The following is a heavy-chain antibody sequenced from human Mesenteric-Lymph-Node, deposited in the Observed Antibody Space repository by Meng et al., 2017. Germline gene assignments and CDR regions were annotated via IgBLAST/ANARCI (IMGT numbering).Heavy chain of an antibody. D-gene: IGHD6-13*01. V-gene: IGHV1-2*02. CDR1: GYTFTGYY. CDR2: INPNSGGT. J-gene: IGHJ4*02. Sequence: ASVKVSCKASGYTFTGYYMHWVRQAPGQGLEWMGWINPNSGGTNYAQKFQGRVTMTRDTSISTAYMELSRLRSDDTAVYYCARWAPWYSSSWYRAEYYFDYWGQGTLVTVSS. CDR3: ARWAPWYSSSWYRAEYYFDY.